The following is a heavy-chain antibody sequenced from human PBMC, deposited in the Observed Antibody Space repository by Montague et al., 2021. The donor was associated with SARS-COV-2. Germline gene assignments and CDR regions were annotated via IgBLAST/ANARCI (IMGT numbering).Heavy chain of an antibody. CDR2: NYLHGNA. Sequence: SETLSLTCSVSGYFIGTGYYWGWIRQSPGKGLEWIGSNYLHGNAYYNPSLNSRVTISLDTSNNQFSLRLTSVTAPDTAGYYCARGRVTRAGFDDWGQGIRVIVSS. CDR1: GYFIGTGYY. D-gene: IGHD2-15*01. CDR3: ARGRVTRAGFDD. J-gene: IGHJ4*02. V-gene: IGHV4-38-2*02.